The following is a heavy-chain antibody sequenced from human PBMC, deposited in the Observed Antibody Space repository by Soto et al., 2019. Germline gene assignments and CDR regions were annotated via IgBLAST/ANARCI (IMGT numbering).Heavy chain of an antibody. CDR1: GYTFTGYY. CDR2: INPNSGGT. Sequence: GASVKVSCKASGYTFTGYYMHWVRQAPGQGLEWMGWINPNSGGTNYAQKFQGRVTMTRDTSISTAYMELSRLRSDDTAVYYCARDQLLWFGELLSNRYYYYGMDVWGQGTTVTVSS. D-gene: IGHD3-10*01. J-gene: IGHJ6*02. CDR3: ARDQLLWFGELLSNRYYYYGMDV. V-gene: IGHV1-2*02.